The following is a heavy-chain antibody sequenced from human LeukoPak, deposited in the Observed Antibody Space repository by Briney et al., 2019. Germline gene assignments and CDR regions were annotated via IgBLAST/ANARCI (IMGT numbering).Heavy chain of an antibody. Sequence: GGSLRLSCAASGFSFSSYWMHWVRQAPGKGLVWVSRIDSDGSSTNYADSVKGRFTISRDNAKNSLFLQLNSLRAEDTAVYYCARVAAGPPADFDYWGQGTLVTVSS. CDR1: GFSFSSYW. CDR2: IDSDGSST. V-gene: IGHV3-74*01. J-gene: IGHJ4*02. CDR3: ARVAAGPPADFDY. D-gene: IGHD6-13*01.